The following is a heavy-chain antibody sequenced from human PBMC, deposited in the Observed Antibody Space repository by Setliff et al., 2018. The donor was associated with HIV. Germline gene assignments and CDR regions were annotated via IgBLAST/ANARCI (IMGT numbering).Heavy chain of an antibody. V-gene: IGHV4-61*02. J-gene: IGHJ6*02. D-gene: IGHD3-9*01. CDR3: ARDRGDDILTGEGYGMDV. CDR1: GGSISSGSYY. Sequence: SETLSLTCTVSGGSISSGSYYWSWIRQPAGKGLEWIGRIYSSGSTNYNPSLKSRVTISVDTSKNQFSLKLSSVTAADTAVYYCARDRGDDILTGEGYGMDVWGQGTTVTVS. CDR2: IYSSGST.